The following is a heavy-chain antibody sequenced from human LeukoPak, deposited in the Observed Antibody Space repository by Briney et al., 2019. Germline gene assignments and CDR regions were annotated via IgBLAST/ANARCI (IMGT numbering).Heavy chain of an antibody. Sequence: SDTLSLTCAVSGYSISSSNWWGWIRQPPGKGLEWIGYIYYSGSIYYNPSLKSRVTMSVDTSKNQFSLKLSSVTAVDTAVYYCARGSITIFGVVIDGYFDYWGQGTLVTVSS. V-gene: IGHV4-28*05. J-gene: IGHJ4*02. D-gene: IGHD3-3*01. CDR1: GYSISSSNW. CDR3: ARGSITIFGVVIDGYFDY. CDR2: IYYSGSI.